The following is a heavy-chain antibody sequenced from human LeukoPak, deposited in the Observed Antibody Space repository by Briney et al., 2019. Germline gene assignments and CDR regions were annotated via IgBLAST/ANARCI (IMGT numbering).Heavy chain of an antibody. J-gene: IGHJ3*02. CDR3: ARKATTGLTKAAFDI. V-gene: IGHV4-28*05. Sequence: SDTLSLTCAVSGYSISSSNYWVWIRQPPGKGLEWIGHIYSGGIYYNPSLKSRVTMSVDTSKNQFSLKLSSVTAVDTAVYYCARKATTGLTKAAFDIWGQGTMVTVSS. CDR1: GYSISSSNY. CDR2: IYSGGI. D-gene: IGHD4-17*01.